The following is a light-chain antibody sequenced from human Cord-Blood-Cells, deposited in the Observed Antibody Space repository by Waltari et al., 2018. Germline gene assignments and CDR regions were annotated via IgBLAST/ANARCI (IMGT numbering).Light chain of an antibody. V-gene: IGKV4-1*01. CDR1: QSVLYRSNNKNY. CDR2: WAS. Sequence: DIVMTQSPASLAVSLGESATNTGKSSQSVLYRSNNKNYLAWYQQKPGQPPKLIIYWASTRESGVPDRFSGSGSGTDFTLTIGGLQAEDVAVYYCQQYYSTPWTFGQGTKVEIK. J-gene: IGKJ1*01. CDR3: QQYYSTPWT.